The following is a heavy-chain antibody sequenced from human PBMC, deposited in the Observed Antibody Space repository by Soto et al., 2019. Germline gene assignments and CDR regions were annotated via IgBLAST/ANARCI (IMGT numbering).Heavy chain of an antibody. CDR2: IYYSGST. J-gene: IGHJ6*02. Sequence: SETLSVNCTVSGCSISSYYWSWIRQPPGKGLEWIGYIYYSGSTNYNPSLKSRVTISVDTSKNQFSLKLSSVTAADTAVYYCARVVPSYDFWSGPNYGMDVWGQGTTVPVSS. CDR1: GCSISSYY. V-gene: IGHV4-59*01. CDR3: ARVVPSYDFWSGPNYGMDV. D-gene: IGHD3-3*01.